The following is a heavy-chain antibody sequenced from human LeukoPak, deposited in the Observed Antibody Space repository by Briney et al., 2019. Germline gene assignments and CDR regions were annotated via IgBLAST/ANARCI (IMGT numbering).Heavy chain of an antibody. CDR3: ARDGGGYDY. CDR2: ISSGSSYI. V-gene: IGHV3-21*01. J-gene: IGHJ4*02. D-gene: IGHD2-15*01. Sequence: ETLSLTCAVYGGSFSGYYWSCIRQPPGKGLEWVSSISSGSSYIYYADSVKGRFTISRDNAKTSLYLQMNSLSAEDTAVYYCARDGGGYDYWGQGTLVTVSS. CDR1: GGSFSGYY.